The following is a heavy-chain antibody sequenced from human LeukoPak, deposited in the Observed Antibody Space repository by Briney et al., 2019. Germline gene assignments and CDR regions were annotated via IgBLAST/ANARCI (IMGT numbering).Heavy chain of an antibody. CDR1: GGSISSSNW. CDR3: LYGGNSGDWVY. Sequence: PSGTLSLTCAVSGGSISSSNWWSWVRQPPGKGLEWIGEIYHSGNTNYNPSLKSRVTMSVDKSKNQFSLNLSAVTAADTAVYYCLYGGNSGDWVYWGQGTLVTVSS. CDR2: IYHSGNT. V-gene: IGHV4-4*02. J-gene: IGHJ4*02. D-gene: IGHD4-23*01.